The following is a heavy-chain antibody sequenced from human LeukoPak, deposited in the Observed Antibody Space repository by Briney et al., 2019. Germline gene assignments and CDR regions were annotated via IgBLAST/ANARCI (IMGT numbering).Heavy chain of an antibody. Sequence: GASVKVSCKASGYTFTSYYMHWVRQAPGQGLEWMGIINPSGGSTSYAQKFQGRVTMTRDTSTSTVYMELSSLRSEDTAVYYCARVVPIQLWSYYFDYWGQGTLVTVSS. D-gene: IGHD5-18*01. CDR3: ARVVPIQLWSYYFDY. J-gene: IGHJ4*02. V-gene: IGHV1-46*01. CDR1: GYTFTSYY. CDR2: INPSGGST.